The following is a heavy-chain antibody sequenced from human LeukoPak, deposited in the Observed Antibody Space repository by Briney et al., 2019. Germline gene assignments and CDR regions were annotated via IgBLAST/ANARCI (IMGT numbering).Heavy chain of an antibody. CDR3: ARTSRQLWLNEPDY. CDR1: GGTFSSYA. J-gene: IGHJ4*02. D-gene: IGHD5-18*01. V-gene: IGHV1-69*01. CDR2: IIPIFGTA. Sequence: ASVKVSGKASGGTFSSYAISWVRQAPGQGLEWMGGIIPIFGTANYAQKFQGRVTITADESTSTAYMELSSLRSEDTAVYYCARTSRQLWLNEPDYWSQGTLVTVSS.